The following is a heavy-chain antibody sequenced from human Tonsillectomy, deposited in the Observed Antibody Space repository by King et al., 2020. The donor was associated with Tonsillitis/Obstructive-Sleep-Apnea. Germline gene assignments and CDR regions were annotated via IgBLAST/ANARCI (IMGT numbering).Heavy chain of an antibody. D-gene: IGHD7-27*01. J-gene: IGHJ4*02. Sequence: VQLQQWGAGLLKPSETLSLTCAVYGGSFSGYYWSWIRQPPGKGLEWIGEINHSGSTNYNPSLKSRVTISVDTSKNQFSLKLSSATAADTAVYYCARGGWGRDYFDYWGQGTLVTVSS. V-gene: IGHV4-34*01. CDR3: ARGGWGRDYFDY. CDR1: GGSFSGYY. CDR2: INHSGST.